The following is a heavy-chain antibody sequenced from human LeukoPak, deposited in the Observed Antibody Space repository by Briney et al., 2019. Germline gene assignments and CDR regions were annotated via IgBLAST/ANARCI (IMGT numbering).Heavy chain of an antibody. Sequence: PGGSLRLSCAASGFTFSSCWMHWVRQAPGKGLVWVSRINTDGSSTSYADSVKGRFTISRDNAKNTLNLQMNSLRAEDTAVYYCARGKYYYGSGSYGYWFDPWGQGTLVTVSS. V-gene: IGHV3-74*01. J-gene: IGHJ5*02. CDR3: ARGKYYYGSGSYGYWFDP. D-gene: IGHD3-10*01. CDR2: INTDGSST. CDR1: GFTFSSCW.